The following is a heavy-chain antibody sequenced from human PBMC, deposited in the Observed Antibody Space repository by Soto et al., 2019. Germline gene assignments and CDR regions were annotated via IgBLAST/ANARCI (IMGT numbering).Heavy chain of an antibody. CDR3: ARDGIVGTTDFFDY. V-gene: IGHV3-21*01. CDR2: ISTTSTYI. J-gene: IGHJ4*02. Sequence: EEQLVESGGGLVKPGGSPRLSCAGSGFIFSGYSMNWVRQAPGKGLEWVSSISTTSTYIYYADSVKGRFTVSRDNAKNSLYLQMTGLRPEDTAMYYCARDGIVGTTDFFDYWGQGTLVTVSS. CDR1: GFIFSGYS. D-gene: IGHD1-26*01.